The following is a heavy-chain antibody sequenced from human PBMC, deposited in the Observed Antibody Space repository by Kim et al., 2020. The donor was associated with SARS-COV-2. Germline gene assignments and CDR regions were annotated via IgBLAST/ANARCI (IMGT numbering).Heavy chain of an antibody. CDR3: VMITITTYFDL. V-gene: IGHV5-51*01. D-gene: IGHD3-9*01. CDR1: EYSFTHYW. CDR2: IYPRDSDA. J-gene: IGHJ4*02. Sequence: GESLKISCQGSEYSFTHYWVGWVRQLPGKGLEWMGIIYPRDSDARYSPSFQGHVTISVDKSINTAYLQWGSLKTSDTAMYYCVMITITTYFDLWGQGTLVSVTS.